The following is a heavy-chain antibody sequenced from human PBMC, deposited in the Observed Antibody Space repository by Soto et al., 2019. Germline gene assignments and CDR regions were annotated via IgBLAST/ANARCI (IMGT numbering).Heavy chain of an antibody. J-gene: IGHJ4*02. CDR1: GFTFSDYY. V-gene: IGHV3-11*01. CDR2: ISSSGSTI. Sequence: GGSLRLSCAASGFTFSDYYMSWIRQAPGKGLEWVSYISSSGSTIYYADSVKGRFTISRDNAKNSLYLQMNSLRAEDTAVYYCARDSSYGDYVPFDYWGQGTLVTVSS. D-gene: IGHD4-17*01. CDR3: ARDSSYGDYVPFDY.